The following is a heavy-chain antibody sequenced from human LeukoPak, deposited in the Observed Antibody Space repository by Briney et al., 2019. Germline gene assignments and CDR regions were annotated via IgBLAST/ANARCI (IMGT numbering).Heavy chain of an antibody. CDR1: GLTLNRNA. V-gene: IGHV3-23*01. D-gene: IGHD6-19*01. CDR2: IGGSGDKT. CDR3: VRRGDASSGWGDHDF. Sequence: GGSLRPSGAAPGLTLNRNAIGWVRQAPGKGLGWVSTIGGSGDKTFYADSVKGRFTISRDNSKNMVHLQMNSLTGEDTALYYCVRRGDASSGWGDHDFWGQGALVTVSS. J-gene: IGHJ4*02.